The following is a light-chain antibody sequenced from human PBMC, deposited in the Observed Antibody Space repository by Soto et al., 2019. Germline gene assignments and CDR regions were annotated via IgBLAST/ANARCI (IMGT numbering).Light chain of an antibody. CDR1: QSISSW. J-gene: IGKJ1*01. CDR2: DAS. Sequence: EIQMTQSPPTLSASVGDRITITCRASQSISSWLAWYQQKPGRAPKLLIYDASSLESGVSSRFSGSGSGTEFTLTISSLQPDDFATYYCQQYNTYWTFGQGTKVDIK. V-gene: IGKV1-5*01. CDR3: QQYNTYWT.